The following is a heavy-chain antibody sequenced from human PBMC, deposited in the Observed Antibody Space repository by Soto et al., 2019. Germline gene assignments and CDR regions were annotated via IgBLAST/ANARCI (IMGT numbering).Heavy chain of an antibody. CDR2: FDPSDSYT. CDR3: ARIEMTATRLIDY. Sequence: PGESLKISCQVSGYSFTTYWITWVRQMPGKGLEWMGNFDPSDSYTNYSPSFQGHVTISADKSISTAYLQWNSLKASDTAIYYCARIEMTATRLIDYWGQGTLVTVSS. D-gene: IGHD2-21*02. CDR1: GYSFTTYW. V-gene: IGHV5-10-1*01. J-gene: IGHJ4*02.